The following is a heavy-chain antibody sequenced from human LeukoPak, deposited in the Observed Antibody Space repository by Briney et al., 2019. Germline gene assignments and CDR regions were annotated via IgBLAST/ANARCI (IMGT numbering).Heavy chain of an antibody. D-gene: IGHD6-19*01. CDR1: GFTFSSYW. V-gene: IGHV3-7*03. CDR3: AKEGGREAGMGYYYYGMDV. CDR2: IKQDGSAK. J-gene: IGHJ6*02. Sequence: GGSLRLSCAASGFTFSSYWMSWVRQAPGKGLEWVANIKQDGSAKNYGDSVKGRFTISRDNAKNSLYLQMNSLRAEDTALYYCAKEGGREAGMGYYYYGMDVWGQGTTVTVSS.